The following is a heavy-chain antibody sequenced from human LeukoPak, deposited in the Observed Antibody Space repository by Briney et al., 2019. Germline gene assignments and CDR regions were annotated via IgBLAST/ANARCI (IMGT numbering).Heavy chain of an antibody. CDR3: AKDYLNWNDGYFQH. J-gene: IGHJ1*01. Sequence: GRSLRLSCAASGFTFDDYAMHWVRQAPGKGLEWVSGISWNSGSIGYADSVKGRFTISRDNAKNSLYLQMNSLRAEDTALYYCAKDYLNWNDGYFQHWGQGTLVTVSS. CDR2: ISWNSGSI. V-gene: IGHV3-9*01. D-gene: IGHD1-1*01. CDR1: GFTFDDYA.